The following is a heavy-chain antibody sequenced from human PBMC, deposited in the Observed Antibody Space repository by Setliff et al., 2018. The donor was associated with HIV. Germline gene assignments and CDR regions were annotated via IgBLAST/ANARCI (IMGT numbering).Heavy chain of an antibody. CDR3: AREDGSYDGGRGAFEI. D-gene: IGHD1-26*01. CDR1: GGTFSSYA. J-gene: IGHJ3*02. V-gene: IGHV1-69*06. Sequence: SVKVSCKASGGTFSSYATSWVRQAPGQGLEWMGRIIPVFGTANYAQKFQGRVTIIADKSTSTAYMELSSLRSEDTAVYYCAREDGSYDGGRGAFEIWGQGTMVTVSS. CDR2: IIPVFGTA.